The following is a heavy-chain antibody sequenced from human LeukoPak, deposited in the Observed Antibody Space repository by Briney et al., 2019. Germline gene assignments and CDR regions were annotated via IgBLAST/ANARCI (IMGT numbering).Heavy chain of an antibody. D-gene: IGHD4-17*01. CDR2: ISSKSDGGTT. V-gene: IGHV3-15*01. J-gene: IGHJ4*02. CDR3: ITEPHDYGDFTFGY. CDR1: GFTFSSYS. Sequence: GGSLRLSCTTSGFTFSSYSMNWVRQAPGKGLEWVGRISSKSDGGTTDYAAPVKGRFTISRDDSTNTLSLQMSGLKAEDTALYFCITEPHDYGDFTFGYWGQGTLVTVSS.